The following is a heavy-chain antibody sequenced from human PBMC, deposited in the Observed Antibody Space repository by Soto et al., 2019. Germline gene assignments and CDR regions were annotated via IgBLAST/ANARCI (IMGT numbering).Heavy chain of an antibody. CDR3: ARTPYSSSWSGHFDY. CDR1: GGSISSYS. D-gene: IGHD6-13*01. V-gene: IGHV4-59*01. CDR2: IYYSGRT. J-gene: IGHJ4*02. Sequence: QVQLQESGPGLVKPSETLSLTCTVSGGSISSYSWSWIRQPPGKGLEWIVYIYYSGRTNYNPSLQSRVTISVDTPKSQFPLKLSSVTAADTAVYYCARTPYSSSWSGHFDYWGQGTLVTVSS.